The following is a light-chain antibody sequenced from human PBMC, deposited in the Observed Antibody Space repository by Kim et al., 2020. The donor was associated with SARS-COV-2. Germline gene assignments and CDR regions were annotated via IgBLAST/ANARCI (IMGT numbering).Light chain of an antibody. V-gene: IGLV4-69*01. J-gene: IGLJ2*01. CDR3: QTWGTGMGV. CDR2: LNSDGSH. Sequence: QLVLTQSPYASASLGASVKLTCTLSSGHSSYAITWHQQQPEKGPRYLMYLNSDGSHSKGDGIPDRFSGSSSGAERYLTISSLQSDDEADYYCQTWGTGMGVFGGGTQLTVL. CDR1: SGHSSYA.